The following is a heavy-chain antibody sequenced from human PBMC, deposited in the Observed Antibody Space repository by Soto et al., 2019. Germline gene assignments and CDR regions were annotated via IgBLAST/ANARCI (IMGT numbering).Heavy chain of an antibody. D-gene: IGHD3-22*01. CDR1: VFTFINYC. J-gene: IGHJ4*02. Sequence: WLSXRVSCLASVFTFINYCIIGFRHAPGKGLQCVANINRDGSDKYYVDSLKGRFTISRYNAENSLYLEMNTLRAEDTAVYYCARATGGSGSYYYFEKCGQRTLV. V-gene: IGHV3-7*03. CDR3: ARATGGSGSYYYFEK. CDR2: INRDGSDK.